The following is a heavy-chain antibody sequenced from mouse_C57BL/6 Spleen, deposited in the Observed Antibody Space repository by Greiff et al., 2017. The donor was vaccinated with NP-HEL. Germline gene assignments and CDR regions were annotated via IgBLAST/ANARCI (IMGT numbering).Heavy chain of an antibody. D-gene: IGHD4-1*01. CDR2: ISYDGSN. V-gene: IGHV3-6*01. CDR1: GYSITSGYY. Sequence: VQLKQSGPGLVKPSQSLSLTCSVTGYSITSGYYWNWIRQFPGNKLEWMGYISYDGSNNYNPSLKNRISITRDTSKNQFFLKLNSVTTEDTATYYCARDRANSFDYWGQGTTLTVSS. J-gene: IGHJ2*01. CDR3: ARDRANSFDY.